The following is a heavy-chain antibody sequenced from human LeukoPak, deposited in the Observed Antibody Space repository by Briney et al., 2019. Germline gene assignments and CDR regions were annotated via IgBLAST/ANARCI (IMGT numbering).Heavy chain of an antibody. D-gene: IGHD1-26*01. CDR3: ASVSVWELATHPGGSFDY. V-gene: IGHV4-30-4*01. Sequence: PSETLSLTCTVSGDLISRIEYYWGWVRQSPVRGLEWLGHIYHTGTTLYSPHLNNRLTLSVDSSKNQFSLTLKSVTAADTAVYYCASVSVWELATHPGGSFDYWGRGILVTVFS. J-gene: IGHJ4*02. CDR1: GDLISRIEYY. CDR2: IYHTGTT.